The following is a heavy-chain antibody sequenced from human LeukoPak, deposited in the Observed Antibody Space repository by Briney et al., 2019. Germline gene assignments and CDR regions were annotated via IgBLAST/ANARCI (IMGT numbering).Heavy chain of an antibody. CDR2: IKPDGTTK. D-gene: IGHD6-13*01. J-gene: IGHJ4*02. CDR3: ARSLPYGTTWYGRSDY. CDR1: GFPFSSYS. V-gene: IGHV3-7*03. Sequence: GGPLRLSCAASGFPFSSYSMTWVRQAPGKGLEWVANIKPDGTTKFYVDSVKGRFTISRDNALNSLYLQMNSLRAEDTAIYYCARSLPYGTTWYGRSDYWGQGTLVTVSS.